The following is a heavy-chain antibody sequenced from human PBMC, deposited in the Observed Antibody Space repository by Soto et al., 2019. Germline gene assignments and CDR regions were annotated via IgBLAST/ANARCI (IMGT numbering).Heavy chain of an antibody. CDR1: GGTCGGFG. J-gene: IGHJ4*02. D-gene: IGHD3-10*01. CDR3: ARDPDGIIDFDY. CDR2: ITSDSSTR. Sequence: RPSCRVSGGTCGGFGSNWVRQAPGKGLEWISYITSDSSTRHYADFVKGRFTISRDNAKSSLYLQMNSLRDEDTAVYFCARDPDGIIDFDYWGQGTQVTVSS. V-gene: IGHV3-48*02.